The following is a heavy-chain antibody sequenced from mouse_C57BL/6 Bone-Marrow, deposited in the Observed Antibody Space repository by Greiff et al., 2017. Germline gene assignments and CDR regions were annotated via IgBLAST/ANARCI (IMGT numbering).Heavy chain of an antibody. V-gene: IGHV1-63*01. Sequence: QVQLQPSGAELVRPGTSVKMSCKASGYTFTHYWIGWAKQRPGHGLEWIGDIYPGGGYTNYNEKFQGKATLTADKSSSTAYMQFRSLTSVDSAIDCCAREVDGYHYWGHGTTLTVSS. J-gene: IGHJ2*01. CDR1: GYTFTHYW. CDR2: IYPGGGYT. D-gene: IGHD2-3*01. CDR3: AREVDGYHY.